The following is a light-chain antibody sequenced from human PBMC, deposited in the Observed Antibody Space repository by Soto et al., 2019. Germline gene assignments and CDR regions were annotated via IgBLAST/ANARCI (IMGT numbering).Light chain of an antibody. CDR2: DAS. CDR1: QRISSW. Sequence: DIQMTQSPSTLSASVGDRVTITCRASQRISSWLAWYQQKPGKAPKLLIYDASSLESGVPSRFSGSGSGTEFTLTISSLQPDDFATYYCQQYNSYSKTFGPGTKVEIK. V-gene: IGKV1-5*01. J-gene: IGKJ1*01. CDR3: QQYNSYSKT.